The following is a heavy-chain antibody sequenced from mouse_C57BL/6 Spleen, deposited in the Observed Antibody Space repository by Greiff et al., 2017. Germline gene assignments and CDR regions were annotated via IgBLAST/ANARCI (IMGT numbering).Heavy chain of an antibody. V-gene: IGHV5-17*01. J-gene: IGHJ1*03. CDR1: GFTFSDYG. D-gene: IGHD4-1*01. Sequence: EVKVVESGGGLVKPGGSLKLSCAASGFTFSDYGMHWVRQAPEKGLEWVAYISSGSSTIYYADTVKGRFTISRDNAKNTLFLQMTSLRSEDTAMYYCARTGTYWDFGGWGTGTTVTVSS. CDR3: ARTGTYWDFGG. CDR2: ISSGSSTI.